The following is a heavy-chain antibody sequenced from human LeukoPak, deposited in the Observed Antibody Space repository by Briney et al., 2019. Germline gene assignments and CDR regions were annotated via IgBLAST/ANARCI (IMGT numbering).Heavy chain of an antibody. Sequence: GGSLRLSCAASGFTFSSYSMNWVRQAPGKGLEWVSSISSSSSYIYYADSVKGRFTISRDNAKNTLYLQMSSLRTEDTAVYYCAREPPYYGDYGGVIYWGQGTLVTVSS. V-gene: IGHV3-21*04. J-gene: IGHJ4*02. CDR1: GFTFSSYS. CDR3: AREPPYYGDYGGVIY. D-gene: IGHD4-17*01. CDR2: ISSSSSYI.